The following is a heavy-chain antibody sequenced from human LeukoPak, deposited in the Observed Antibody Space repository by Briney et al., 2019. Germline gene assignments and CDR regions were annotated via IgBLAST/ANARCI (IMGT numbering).Heavy chain of an antibody. CDR2: ISSSSSYI. Sequence: SGGSLRLSCAASGFTFSSYSMNWVRQAPGKGLEWVSSISSSSSYIYYADSVKGRFTISRDNAKNSLYLQMNSLRAEDTAVYYCASRSLRDSGSYPYYWGQGTLVTVSS. J-gene: IGHJ4*02. CDR1: GFTFSSYS. V-gene: IGHV3-21*01. CDR3: ASRSLRDSGSYPYY. D-gene: IGHD1-26*01.